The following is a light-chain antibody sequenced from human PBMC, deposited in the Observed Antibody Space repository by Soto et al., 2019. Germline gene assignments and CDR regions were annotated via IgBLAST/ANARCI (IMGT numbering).Light chain of an antibody. CDR3: QQYDTSPLT. J-gene: IGKJ4*01. V-gene: IGKV1-6*01. CDR1: QGIRND. Sequence: IQMTQSPSSLSASVGDRVTITCLASQGIRNDLGWYQQKPGKAPNLLIYFASTLQSGVPSRFSGSGSGTEFTLTISSLQPDDFATYYCQQYDTSPLTFGGGTKVDIK. CDR2: FAS.